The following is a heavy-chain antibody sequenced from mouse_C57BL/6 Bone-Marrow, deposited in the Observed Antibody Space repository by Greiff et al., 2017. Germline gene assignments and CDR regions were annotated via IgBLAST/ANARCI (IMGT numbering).Heavy chain of an antibody. D-gene: IGHD2-3*01. CDR1: GFTFSSYG. CDR3: ARLDGYCEAY. Sequence: EVKLMESGGDLVKPGGSLKLSCAASGFTFSSYGMPWVRQTPDKRLEWVATISSGGSYTYYPDSVKGRYTISRDNAKNTLYLQMSSLKSEDTAMDYCARLDGYCEAYWGQGTLVTVSA. CDR2: ISSGGSYT. V-gene: IGHV5-6*01. J-gene: IGHJ3*01.